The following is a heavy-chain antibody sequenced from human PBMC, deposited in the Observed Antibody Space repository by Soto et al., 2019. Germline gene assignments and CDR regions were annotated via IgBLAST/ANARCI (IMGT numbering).Heavy chain of an antibody. CDR2: IIPIFGTA. J-gene: IGHJ6*02. D-gene: IGHD2-8*01. Sequence: GAAVKVPCKASGGTFHHYAIRWVRQAPGQGLKWMAGIIPIFGTANYPQKFQGRVTITADESTSTAYMELSSLRSEDTAVYYCARGIVLMASSMSPYYYYGMDVWGQGTTVTVSS. CDR3: ARGIVLMASSMSPYYYYGMDV. CDR1: GGTFHHYA. V-gene: IGHV1-69*13.